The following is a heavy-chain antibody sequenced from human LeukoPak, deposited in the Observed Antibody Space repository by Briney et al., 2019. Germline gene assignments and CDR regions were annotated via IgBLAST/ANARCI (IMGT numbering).Heavy chain of an antibody. Sequence: QPGGSLRLSCAASGVTVSSNFMSWVRQAPGKGLEWVSVIYSGGSGGSTYYADSVKGRFTTSRDNSKNTPYLQLNSLRVEDTSIYYCASSHRIDAFDIWGQGTMVTVSS. V-gene: IGHV3-53*01. CDR1: GVTVSSNF. CDR2: IYSGGSGGST. CDR3: ASSHRIDAFDI. J-gene: IGHJ3*02.